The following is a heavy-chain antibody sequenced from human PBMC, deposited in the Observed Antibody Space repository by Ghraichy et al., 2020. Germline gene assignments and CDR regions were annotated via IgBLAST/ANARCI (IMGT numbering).Heavy chain of an antibody. D-gene: IGHD3-16*01. CDR1: GDSVSSNSVS. Sequence: SQTLSLTCAISGDSVSSNSVSWNWIRQSPSRGLEWLGRTYYRSNKWYTDYAVSVKSRITINPDTSKNQFSLQLNSMTPEDTAVYYCSRVIRGAYDYWGQGTLGTVSS. V-gene: IGHV6-1*01. CDR2: TYYRSNKWYT. J-gene: IGHJ4*02. CDR3: SRVIRGAYDY.